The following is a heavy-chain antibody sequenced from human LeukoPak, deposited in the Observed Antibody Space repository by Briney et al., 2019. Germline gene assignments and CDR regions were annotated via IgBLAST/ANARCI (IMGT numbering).Heavy chain of an antibody. CDR1: GFTFSSYW. J-gene: IGHJ6*02. V-gene: IGHV3-7*01. Sequence: PGGSLRLSCAASGFTFSSYWMSWVRQAPGKGLEWVANIKQDGSEKYYVDSVKGRFTISRDNAKNSLYLQMNSLRAEDTAVYYCAREYSSGWYGGYYYYYGMDVWGQGTTVTVSS. CDR2: IKQDGSEK. CDR3: AREYSSGWYGGYYYYYGMDV. D-gene: IGHD6-19*01.